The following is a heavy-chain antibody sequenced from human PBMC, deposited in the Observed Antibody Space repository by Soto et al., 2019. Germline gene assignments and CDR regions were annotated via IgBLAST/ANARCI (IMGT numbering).Heavy chain of an antibody. J-gene: IGHJ6*03. CDR2: INPSGGST. Sequence: QVQLVQSGAEVKKPGASVKVSCKASGYTFTSYYMHWVRQAPGQGLEWMGIINPSGGSTSYAQKFQGIVTMTRDTSTSTVYMELSSLRSEDTAVYYCATPIHYGSGSYSDYYYMDVWGKGTTVTVSS. V-gene: IGHV1-46*03. D-gene: IGHD3-10*01. CDR3: ATPIHYGSGSYSDYYYMDV. CDR1: GYTFTSYY.